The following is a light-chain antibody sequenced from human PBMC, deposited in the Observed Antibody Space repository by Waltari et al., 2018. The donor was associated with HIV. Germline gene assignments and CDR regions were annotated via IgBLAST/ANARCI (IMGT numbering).Light chain of an antibody. Sequence: DIQLTQSPSFLSASVGDRVSITCRAIRDVTNFLAWYQKKPGTAPKLLIYGSSTLQSGVPSRFGGSGSGTQFTLTINSLQPDDFATYYCQQSDSYPRTFGQGTRLEMK. CDR3: QQSDSYPRT. J-gene: IGKJ5*01. V-gene: IGKV1-9*01. CDR2: GSS. CDR1: RDVTNF.